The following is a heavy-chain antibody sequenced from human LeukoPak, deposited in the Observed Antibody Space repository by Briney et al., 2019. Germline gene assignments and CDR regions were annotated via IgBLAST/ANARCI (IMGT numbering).Heavy chain of an antibody. CDR3: ARGPPCSSTSCYVTGAFDF. CDR1: GFSFSIYS. V-gene: IGHV3-21*01. CDR2: VSSSSTSI. Sequence: GGSLRLXCAASGFSFSIYSMNWVRQAPGKGLEWVSSVSSSSTSIYYADSLKGRFTISRDNAKNSLFLQVNSLIDEDTAVYYCARGPPCSSTSCYVTGAFDFWGQGTMVTVSS. D-gene: IGHD2-2*01. J-gene: IGHJ3*01.